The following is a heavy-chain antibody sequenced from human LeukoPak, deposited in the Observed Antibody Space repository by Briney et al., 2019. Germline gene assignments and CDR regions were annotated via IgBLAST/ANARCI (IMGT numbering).Heavy chain of an antibody. CDR1: GGSISSGDYY. Sequence: SETLSLTCTVSGGSISSGDYYWSWVRQPPGEGLEWIGYIYYSGSTYYNPSLKSRVTISVDTSKNQFSLKLSSVTAADTAVYYCARVRPGGSYADYWGQGTLVTVSS. V-gene: IGHV4-30-4*08. CDR3: ARVRPGGSYADY. D-gene: IGHD1-26*01. J-gene: IGHJ4*02. CDR2: IYYSGST.